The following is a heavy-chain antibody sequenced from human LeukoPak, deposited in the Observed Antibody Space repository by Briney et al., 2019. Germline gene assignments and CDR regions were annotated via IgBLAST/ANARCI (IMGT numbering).Heavy chain of an antibody. CDR3: AKEVPKSGMDV. CDR2: ISWNSGSI. Sequence: GRSLRLSCAASGFTFDDYAMHWVRQAPGKGLEWVSGISWNSGSIGYADSVKGRFTISRDNAKNSLYLQMNSLRAEDTALYYCAKEVPKSGMDVWGQGTTVTVSS. J-gene: IGHJ6*02. D-gene: IGHD3-10*01. CDR1: GFTFDDYA. V-gene: IGHV3-9*01.